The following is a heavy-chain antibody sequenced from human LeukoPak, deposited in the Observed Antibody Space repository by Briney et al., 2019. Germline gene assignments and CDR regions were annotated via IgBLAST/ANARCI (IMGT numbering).Heavy chain of an antibody. V-gene: IGHV4-61*02. Sequence: PSETLSLTCTVSGYSISSGYYWDWIRQPAGKGLEWIGRIYTSGSTNYNPSLKSRVTISVDTSKNQFSLKLSSVTAADTAVYYCARSGYYDFWSGYYLDYWGQGTLVTVSS. D-gene: IGHD3-3*01. CDR2: IYTSGST. CDR1: GYSISSGYY. CDR3: ARSGYYDFWSGYYLDY. J-gene: IGHJ4*02.